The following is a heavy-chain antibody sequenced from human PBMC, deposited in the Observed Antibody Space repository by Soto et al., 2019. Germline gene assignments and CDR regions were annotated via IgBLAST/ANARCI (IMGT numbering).Heavy chain of an antibody. CDR3: ARGLILWFGELSRRGGYYYYMDV. CDR2: INDSGNI. J-gene: IGHJ6*03. Sequence: SETLSLTCAVYGGSFSGYQWAWIRQTPGKGLEWIGEINDSGNINYNPSLKSRVTILVDTAKKQISLKLSSVTAADTAVYYCARGLILWFGELSRRGGYYYYMDVWGKGTSVTVSS. CDR1: GGSFSGYQ. D-gene: IGHD3-10*01. V-gene: IGHV4-34*01.